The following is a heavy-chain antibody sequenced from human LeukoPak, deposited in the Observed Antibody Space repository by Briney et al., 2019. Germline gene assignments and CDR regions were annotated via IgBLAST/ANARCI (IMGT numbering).Heavy chain of an antibody. V-gene: IGHV1-8*01. CDR3: VRTPPNWGFDY. CDR1: GYTFTSYD. Sequence: ASVKVSCKASGYTFTSYDINWVRQATGQGLEWMGWMNPNSGNTGYAQKFQGRVTMTSDSSISTAYMELSSLRSEDTAIYYCVRTPPNWGFDYWGQGTLVTVSS. CDR2: MNPNSGNT. D-gene: IGHD7-27*01. J-gene: IGHJ4*02.